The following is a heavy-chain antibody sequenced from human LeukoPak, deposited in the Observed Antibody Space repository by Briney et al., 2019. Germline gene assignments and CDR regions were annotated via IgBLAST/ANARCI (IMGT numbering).Heavy chain of an antibody. V-gene: IGHV3-30*18. CDR3: AKGQGAYGDSFTYHDY. CDR1: GFTFSSYS. D-gene: IGHD4-17*01. Sequence: GGSLRLSCAASGFTFSSYSMNWVRQAPGKGLEWVAVISYDGSNKYYADSVKGRFTISRDNSKNTLYLQMNSLRAEDTAVYYCAKGQGAYGDSFTYHDYWGQGTLVTVSS. CDR2: ISYDGSNK. J-gene: IGHJ4*02.